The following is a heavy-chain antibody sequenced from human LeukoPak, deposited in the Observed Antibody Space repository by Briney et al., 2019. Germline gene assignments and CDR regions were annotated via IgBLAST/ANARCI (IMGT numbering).Heavy chain of an antibody. D-gene: IGHD2-15*01. Sequence: GGSLRLSCAASGFTFSSYGMHWVRQAPGKGLEWVAVIWYDGSNKYYADSVKGRFTISRDNSKNTLYLQMNSLRAEDTAVYYCAKAHVRGYYSGGSCYKKSPSFQHWGQGTLVTVSS. J-gene: IGHJ1*01. CDR2: IWYDGSNK. V-gene: IGHV3-33*06. CDR1: GFTFSSYG. CDR3: AKAHVRGYYSGGSCYKKSPSFQH.